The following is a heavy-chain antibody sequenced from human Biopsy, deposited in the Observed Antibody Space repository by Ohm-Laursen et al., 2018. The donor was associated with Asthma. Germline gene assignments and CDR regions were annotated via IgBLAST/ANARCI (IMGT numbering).Heavy chain of an antibody. D-gene: IGHD3-3*01. J-gene: IGHJ4*02. CDR1: GFTFRSYA. CDR2: GGSYYDGSLK. Sequence: SLRLSCSASGFTFRSYAMHWVRQAPGKGLEWVAVGGSYYDGSLKYYADSVNGRFTVSRDDSKNTLYLQMNSLRPDDTAVYYCDRDVMEWYLPAFDFWGQGTLVTVSS. CDR3: DRDVMEWYLPAFDF. V-gene: IGHV3-30-3*01.